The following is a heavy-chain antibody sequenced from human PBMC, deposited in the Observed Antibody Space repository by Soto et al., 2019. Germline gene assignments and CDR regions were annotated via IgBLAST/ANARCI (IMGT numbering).Heavy chain of an antibody. V-gene: IGHV4-39*07. J-gene: IGHJ5*02. Sequence: PSETLCLTCTVADGYISSTSHHRVFVRQPPGKGLEWIASVFYTGTTYYTPSLKSRVIISVDTSKNQFSLRLSSVTAADTAVYYCATLPPRIVVVFTEMPTWGQGILVTVSS. D-gene: IGHD2-21*01. CDR3: ATLPPRIVVVFTEMPT. CDR1: DGYISSTSHH. CDR2: VFYTGTT.